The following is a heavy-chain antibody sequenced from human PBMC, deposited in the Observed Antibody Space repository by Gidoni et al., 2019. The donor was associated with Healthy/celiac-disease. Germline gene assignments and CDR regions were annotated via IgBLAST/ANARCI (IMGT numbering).Heavy chain of an antibody. J-gene: IGHJ4*02. V-gene: IGHV3-48*04. CDR1: GFTFSSYS. Sequence: EVQLVESGGGLVQPGGSLRLSCAASGFTFSSYSMNWVRQAPGKGLEWVSYISSSSSTIYYADSVKGRFTISRDNAKNSLYLQMNSLRAEDTAVYYCAGTIYDSSGYYYFDYWGQGTLVTVSS. D-gene: IGHD3-22*01. CDR2: ISSSSSTI. CDR3: AGTIYDSSGYYYFDY.